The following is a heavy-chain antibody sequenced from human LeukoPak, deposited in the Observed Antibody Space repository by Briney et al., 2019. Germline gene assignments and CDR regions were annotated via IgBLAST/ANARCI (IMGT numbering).Heavy chain of an antibody. CDR1: GYTFTSYY. CDR3: ARGGFWSGYQVDY. V-gene: IGHV1-2*04. Sequence: GASVKVSCKASGYTFTSYYMHWVRQAPGQGLEWMGWINPNSGGTNYAQKFQGWVTMTRDTSISTAYMELSRLRSDDTAVYYCARGGFWSGYQVDYWGQGTLVTVSS. J-gene: IGHJ4*02. CDR2: INPNSGGT. D-gene: IGHD3-3*01.